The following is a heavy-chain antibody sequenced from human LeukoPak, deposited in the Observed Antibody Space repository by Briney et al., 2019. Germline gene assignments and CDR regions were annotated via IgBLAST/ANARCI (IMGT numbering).Heavy chain of an antibody. Sequence: PGASVKVSCKASGYIFTSYAMHWVRQAPGQRLEWMGWISAYNGNTNYAQKLQGRVTMTTDTSTSTAYMELRSPRSDDTAVYYCARDRPRDYCYDSSGCRHAFDIWGQGTMVTVSS. CDR1: GYIFTSYA. D-gene: IGHD3-22*01. J-gene: IGHJ3*02. CDR3: ARDRPRDYCYDSSGCRHAFDI. V-gene: IGHV1-18*01. CDR2: ISAYNGNT.